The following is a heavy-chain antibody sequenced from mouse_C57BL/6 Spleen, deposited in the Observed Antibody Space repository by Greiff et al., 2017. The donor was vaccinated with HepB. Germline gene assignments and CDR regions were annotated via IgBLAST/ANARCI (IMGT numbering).Heavy chain of an antibody. CDR3: ARDYYYGSSYENYFDY. CDR1: GYSFTGYY. Sequence: EVQLQQSGPELVEPGASVKISCKASGYSFTGYYMNWVKQSPEKSLEWIGEINPSTGGTTYNQKFKAKATLTVDKSSSTAYMQLKSLTSEDSAVYYCARDYYYGSSYENYFDYWGQGTTLTVSS. D-gene: IGHD1-1*01. J-gene: IGHJ2*01. V-gene: IGHV1-42*01. CDR2: INPSTGGT.